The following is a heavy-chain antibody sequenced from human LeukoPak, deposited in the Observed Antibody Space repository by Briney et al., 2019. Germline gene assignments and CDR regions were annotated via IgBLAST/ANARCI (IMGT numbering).Heavy chain of an antibody. J-gene: IGHJ4*02. D-gene: IGHD3-9*01. V-gene: IGHV1-69*01. CDR1: GGTFSSYA. CDR2: IIPIFGTA. Sequence: GSSVKVSCKASGGTFSSYAISWVRQAPGQGLEWMGGIIPIFGTANYAQKFQGRVTITADESTSTAYMELSSLRSEDTAVYYCARSDILTGYRIPLLYYFDYWGQGTLVTVSS. CDR3: ARSDILTGYRIPLLYYFDY.